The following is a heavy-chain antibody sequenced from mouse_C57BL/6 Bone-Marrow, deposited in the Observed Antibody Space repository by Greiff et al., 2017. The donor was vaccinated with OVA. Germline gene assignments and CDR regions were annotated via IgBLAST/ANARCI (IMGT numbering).Heavy chain of an antibody. D-gene: IGHD1-1*01. Sequence: EVQLQESGPGLVKPSQSLSLTCSVTGYSITSGYYWNWIRQFPGNKLEWMGYISYDGSNNYNPSLKNRISITRDTSKNQFFLKLNSVTTEDTATYYCARDVLRSYAMDYWGQGTSVTVSS. J-gene: IGHJ4*01. V-gene: IGHV3-6*01. CDR1: GYSITSGYY. CDR2: ISYDGSN. CDR3: ARDVLRSYAMDY.